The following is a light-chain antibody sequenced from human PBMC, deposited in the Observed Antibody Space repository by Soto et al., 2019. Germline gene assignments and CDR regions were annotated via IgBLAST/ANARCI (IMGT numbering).Light chain of an antibody. CDR2: DVS. J-gene: IGLJ1*01. V-gene: IGLV2-14*01. CDR1: SSDVGGYNY. Sequence: QSVLAQPASGSGSPGQSITISCTGTSSDVGGYNYVSWYQQHPGKAPKLMIYDVSNRPSGVSNRFSGSKSGNTASLTISGLQADDDADYYCSSFTSSTTLYVFGTGTKVTVL. CDR3: SSFTSSTTLYV.